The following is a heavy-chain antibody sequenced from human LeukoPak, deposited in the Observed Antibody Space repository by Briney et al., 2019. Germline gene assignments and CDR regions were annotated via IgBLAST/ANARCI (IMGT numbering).Heavy chain of an antibody. CDR2: ISWNSGSI. J-gene: IGHJ3*02. CDR1: GFTFDDYA. CDR3: AKGQQLVLFGAFGI. V-gene: IGHV3-9*03. D-gene: IGHD6-13*01. Sequence: GGSLRLSCAASGFTFDDYAMHWVRQAPGKGLEWVSGISWNSGSIGYADSVKGRFTISRDNAKNSLYLQMNSLRAEDMALYYCAKGQQLVLFGAFGIWGQGTMVTVSS.